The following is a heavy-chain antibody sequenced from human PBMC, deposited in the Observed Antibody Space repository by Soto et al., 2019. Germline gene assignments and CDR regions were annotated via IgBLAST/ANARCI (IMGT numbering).Heavy chain of an antibody. CDR1: GFTFSSYE. D-gene: IGHD1-20*01. V-gene: IGHV3-48*03. Sequence: EVQLVESGGGLVQPGGSLRLSCAASGFTFSSYEMNWVRQAPGKGLEWVSYISSSGSIIYYADSVKGRFTISRDNAMNSLYLQMNSLRAEDTAVYYCAREITGTTMGYYYYGMDVWGQGTTVTVSS. J-gene: IGHJ6*02. CDR3: AREITGTTMGYYYYGMDV. CDR2: ISSSGSII.